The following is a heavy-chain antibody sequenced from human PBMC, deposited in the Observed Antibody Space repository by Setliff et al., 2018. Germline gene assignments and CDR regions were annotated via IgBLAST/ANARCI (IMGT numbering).Heavy chain of an antibody. D-gene: IGHD1-26*01. V-gene: IGHV3-23*01. Sequence: PGGSLRLSCAASGFTFSNFPMSWVRQAPGKGLEWVSGVTHSGDHTYYADSVKGRFTISRDNSKNTRYLQMNNVRVEDTAAYYCVKRLTTSGSYKAFDYWGQGTLVTVSS. CDR2: VTHSGDHT. CDR3: VKRLTTSGSYKAFDY. CDR1: GFTFSNFP. J-gene: IGHJ4*02.